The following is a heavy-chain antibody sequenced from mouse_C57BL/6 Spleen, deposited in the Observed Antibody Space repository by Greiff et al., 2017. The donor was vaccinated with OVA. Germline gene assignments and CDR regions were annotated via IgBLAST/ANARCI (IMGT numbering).Heavy chain of an antibody. CDR2: INPNNGGT. Sequence: EVQLQQSGPELVKPGASVKISCKASGYTFTDYYMNWVKQSHGKSLEWIGDINPNNGGTSYNQKFKGKATLTVDKSSSTAYMELRSLTSEDSAVYYCARIDDGYYYFDYWGQGTTLTVSS. D-gene: IGHD2-3*01. J-gene: IGHJ2*01. CDR3: ARIDDGYYYFDY. V-gene: IGHV1-26*01. CDR1: GYTFTDYY.